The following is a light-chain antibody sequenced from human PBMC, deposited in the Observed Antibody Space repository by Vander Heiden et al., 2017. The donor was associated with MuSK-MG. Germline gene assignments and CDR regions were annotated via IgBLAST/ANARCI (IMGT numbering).Light chain of an antibody. V-gene: IGKV3-11*01. CDR2: DAS. J-gene: IGKJ4*01. CDR3: QERNDCPLT. Sequence: EIVLTQSPATLSLSPGERATLSCRASQSVSSYLVWYQQKPGQAPRLLIYDASNRATGTPARFSGRGSGTDFTLTISSLEPEDLAVYYCQERNDCPLTFGGGTKVEIK. CDR1: QSVSSY.